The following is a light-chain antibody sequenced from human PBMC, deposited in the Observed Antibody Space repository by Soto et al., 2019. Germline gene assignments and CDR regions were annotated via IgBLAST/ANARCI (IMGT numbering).Light chain of an antibody. CDR2: AAS. Sequence: DIQMTQSPSSLSASVGDRVAITCRASQSISSYLNWYQQKPGKAPKVLIYAASNLQSGVASRFSGRASGTDFFLTISSLHPEDFATYFCQQHHDFPYTFGQGTKVDIK. CDR1: QSISSY. CDR3: QQHHDFPYT. V-gene: IGKV1-39*01. J-gene: IGKJ2*01.